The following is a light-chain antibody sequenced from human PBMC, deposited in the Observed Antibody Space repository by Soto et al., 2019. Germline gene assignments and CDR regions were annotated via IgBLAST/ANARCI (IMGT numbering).Light chain of an antibody. Sequence: QLVLTQPPSVSGAPGQRVTISCTGSSSNSGAGFDVHWYQQLPGTAPKLLIYVDDSRPSGVPDRFSGSKSGSSASLAITGLQAEDEADYYCQSYDSRLTAVVFGGGTKLTVL. CDR2: VDD. J-gene: IGLJ2*01. CDR1: SSNSGAGFD. V-gene: IGLV1-40*01. CDR3: QSYDSRLTAVV.